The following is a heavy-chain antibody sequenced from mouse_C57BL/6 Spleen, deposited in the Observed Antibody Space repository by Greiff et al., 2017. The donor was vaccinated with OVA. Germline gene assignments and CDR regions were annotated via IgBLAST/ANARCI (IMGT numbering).Heavy chain of an antibody. CDR3: ARSSVYDYDGAWFAY. J-gene: IGHJ3*01. Sequence: VQRVESGAELMKPGASVKLSCKATGYTFTGYWIEWVKQRPGHGLEWIGEILPGSGSTNYNEKFKGKATFTADTSSNTAYMQLSSLTTEDSAIYYCARSSVYDYDGAWFAYWGQGTLVTVSA. CDR2: ILPGSGST. V-gene: IGHV1-9*01. CDR1: GYTFTGYW. D-gene: IGHD2-4*01.